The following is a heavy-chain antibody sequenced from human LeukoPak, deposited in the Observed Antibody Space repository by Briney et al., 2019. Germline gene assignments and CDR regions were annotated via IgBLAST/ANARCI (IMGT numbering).Heavy chain of an antibody. V-gene: IGHV3-23*01. CDR2: ISGSGGST. J-gene: IGHJ4*02. CDR3: TKNVKSSGWYSDY. D-gene: IGHD6-19*01. CDR1: GFTFNNFA. Sequence: PGGSLRLSCAASGFTFNNFAISWVRQAPGKGLEWISAISGSGGSTYYADSVKGRFTISRDNSKNTLYLQMNSLRAEDTTLYYCTKNVKSSGWYSDYWGQGTLVTVSS.